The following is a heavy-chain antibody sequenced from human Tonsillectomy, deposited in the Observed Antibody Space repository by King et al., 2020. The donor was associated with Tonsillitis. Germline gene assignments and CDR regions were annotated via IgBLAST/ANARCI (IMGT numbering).Heavy chain of an antibody. CDR2: ISYDGSNK. D-gene: IGHD3-10*01. V-gene: IGHV3-30-3*01. Sequence: VQLVESGGGVVQPGRSLRLSCAASGFTFSSYAMHWVRQAPGKGLEWVAVISYDGSNKYYADSVKGRFTISRDNSKNTLYLQMNSLRAEDTAVYYCARVKFGEFLNPQYGMDVWGQGTTGTVSS. CDR1: GFTFSSYA. CDR3: ARVKFGEFLNPQYGMDV. J-gene: IGHJ6*02.